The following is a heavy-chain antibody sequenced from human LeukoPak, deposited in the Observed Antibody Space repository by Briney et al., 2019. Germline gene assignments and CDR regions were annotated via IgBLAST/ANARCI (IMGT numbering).Heavy chain of an antibody. CDR1: GYTFISYG. CDR3: ASGNVLRYFDWLNRSDWFDP. CDR2: ISAYNGNT. J-gene: IGHJ5*02. D-gene: IGHD3-9*01. Sequence: ASVKVSCKASGYTFISYGISWVRQASGQGLEWMGWISAYNGNTNYAQKFQGRVTMTTDTSTSTAYMELSRLRSDDTAVYYCASGNVLRYFDWLNRSDWFDPWGQGTLVTVSS. V-gene: IGHV1-18*01.